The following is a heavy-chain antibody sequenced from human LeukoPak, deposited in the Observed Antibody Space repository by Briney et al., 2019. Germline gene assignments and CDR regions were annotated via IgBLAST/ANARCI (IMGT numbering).Heavy chain of an antibody. Sequence: SETLSLTCTVSGGSISSYYWSWIRQPPGKGLEWIGYIYYSGSTNYNPSLKSRVTISVDTSKNQFSLKLSSVTAADTAVYYCARLRGWYLIDYWGQGTLVTVSS. J-gene: IGHJ4*02. CDR2: IYYSGST. D-gene: IGHD6-19*01. CDR3: ARLRGWYLIDY. V-gene: IGHV4-59*01. CDR1: GGSISSYY.